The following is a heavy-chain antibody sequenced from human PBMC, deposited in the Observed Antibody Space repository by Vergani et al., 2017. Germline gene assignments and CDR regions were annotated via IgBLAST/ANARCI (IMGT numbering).Heavy chain of an antibody. J-gene: IGHJ4*02. CDR1: GFTFSSYS. CDR3: ARGSSGSYSLGYFDY. Sequence: EVQLVESGGGLVKPGGSLRLSCAASGFTFSSYSMNWVRQAPGKGLEWVSSIISSSSYIYYADSVKGRFTISRDNAKNSLYLQMNSLRAEDTAVYYCARGSSGSYSLGYFDYWGQGTLVTVSS. D-gene: IGHD1-26*01. CDR2: IISSSSYI. V-gene: IGHV3-21*01.